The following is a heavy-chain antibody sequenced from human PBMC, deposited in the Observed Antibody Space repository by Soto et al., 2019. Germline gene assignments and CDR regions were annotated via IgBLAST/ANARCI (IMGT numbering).Heavy chain of an antibody. J-gene: IGHJ6*02. CDR2: INHSGST. CDR3: ARGFAWGSGSYKNGMDV. D-gene: IGHD3-10*01. CDR1: GGSFSGYY. V-gene: IGHV4-34*01. Sequence: QVQLQQWGAGLLKPSETLSLTCAVYGGSFSGYYWSWIRQPPGKGLEWIGEINHSGSTNYNPSLKSRVTISVDTSRYQFSLKLSSVTAADTAVYYCARGFAWGSGSYKNGMDVWGQGPTVTVSS.